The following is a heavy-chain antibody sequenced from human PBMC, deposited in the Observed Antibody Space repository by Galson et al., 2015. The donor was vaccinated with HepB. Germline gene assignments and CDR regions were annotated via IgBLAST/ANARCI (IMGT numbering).Heavy chain of an antibody. CDR1: GFTFNRYA. CDR3: ARSPSIAVVTGEDNWFDP. J-gene: IGHJ5*02. CDR2: ISGSGIST. Sequence: SLRLSCAASGFTFNRYAMNWVRQAPGKGLEWVSGISGSGISTYYADSVKGRFTISRDNSKNTLYLQMNSLRAEDTAVYYCARSPSIAVVTGEDNWFDPWGQGILVTVSS. D-gene: IGHD6-19*01. V-gene: IGHV3-23*01.